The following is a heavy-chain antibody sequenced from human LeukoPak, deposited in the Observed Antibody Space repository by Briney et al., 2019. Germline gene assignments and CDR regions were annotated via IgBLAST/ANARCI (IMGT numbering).Heavy chain of an antibody. D-gene: IGHD2-2*01. Sequence: PSETLSLTCAVYGGSFSGYYWSGIRQPPGKGLEWIGEINHSGSTNYNPSLKSRVTISVDRSKNQFSLKLSSVTAADTAVYYCARADIVVVPAAKGAFDIWGQGTMVTVSS. J-gene: IGHJ3*02. CDR3: ARADIVVVPAAKGAFDI. CDR1: GGSFSGYY. CDR2: INHSGST. V-gene: IGHV4-34*01.